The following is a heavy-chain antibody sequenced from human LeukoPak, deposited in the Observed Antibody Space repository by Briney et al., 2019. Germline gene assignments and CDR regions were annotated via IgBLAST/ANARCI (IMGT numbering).Heavy chain of an antibody. Sequence: PSETLSLTCTVSGGSISSGDYYWSWIRQPPGKGLEWIGYIYYSGSTYYNPSLKSRVTISVDTSKNQFSLKLSSVAAADTAVYYCARVPTPAPYYYDSSGLEAFDIWGQGTMVTVSS. J-gene: IGHJ3*02. D-gene: IGHD3-22*01. CDR3: ARVPTPAPYYYDSSGLEAFDI. V-gene: IGHV4-31*03. CDR2: IYYSGST. CDR1: GGSISSGDYY.